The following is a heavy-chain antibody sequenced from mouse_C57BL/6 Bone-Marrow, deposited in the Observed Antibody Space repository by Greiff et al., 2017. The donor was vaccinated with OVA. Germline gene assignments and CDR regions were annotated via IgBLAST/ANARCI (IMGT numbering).Heavy chain of an antibody. CDR1: GFNIKDDY. CDR3: TPYYYGSSLHWYFDV. D-gene: IGHD1-1*01. J-gene: IGHJ1*03. CDR2: IDPENGDT. Sequence: EVQLQQSGAELVRPGASVKLSCTASGFNIKDDYMHWVKQRPEQGLEWIGWIDPENGDTEYASKFQGKATITADTSSNTAYLQLSSLTSEDTAVYYCTPYYYGSSLHWYFDVWGTGTTVTVSS. V-gene: IGHV14-4*01.